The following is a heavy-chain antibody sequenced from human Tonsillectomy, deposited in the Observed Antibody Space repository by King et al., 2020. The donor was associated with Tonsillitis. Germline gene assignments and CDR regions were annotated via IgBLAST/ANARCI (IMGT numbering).Heavy chain of an antibody. D-gene: IGHD1-26*01. CDR1: GGSISSRDYY. J-gene: IGHJ4*02. CDR2: IHYTGST. V-gene: IGHV4-39*01. Sequence: MQLQESGPGLVEPSETLSLTCTVSGGSISSRDYYWDWIRQTPGKGLEWIGCIHYTGSTYYHPSPKSRVTISVDTSRSQFSLKLRSVTAADTAVYYCARHGGVGAANPRSFEDWGQGILVTVSS. CDR3: ARHGGVGAANPRSFED.